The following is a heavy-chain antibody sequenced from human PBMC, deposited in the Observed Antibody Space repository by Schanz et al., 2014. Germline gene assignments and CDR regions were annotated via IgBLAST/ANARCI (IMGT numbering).Heavy chain of an antibody. Sequence: EVQLMESGGGLVKPGGSLRLSCVASGFAFSSFARTWVRQAPGKGLEWVSTIGTSGGTNYAESVKGRFTISRDNSKNTLYLQMNSLRAEDTAVYFCAKDLGVDCGDGCFNWYFDLWGRGTLVTVSS. J-gene: IGHJ2*01. CDR2: IGTSGGT. V-gene: IGHV3-23*01. CDR3: AKDLGVDCGDGCFNWYFDL. CDR1: GFAFSSFA. D-gene: IGHD2-21*02.